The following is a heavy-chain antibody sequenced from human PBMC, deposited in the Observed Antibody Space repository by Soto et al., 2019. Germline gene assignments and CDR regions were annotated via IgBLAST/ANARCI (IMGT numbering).Heavy chain of an antibody. CDR3: VRDFRGAVAGSEFDH. CDR1: GFSFVSYW. CDR2: INGNADNS. Sequence: GSLRLSCAASGFSFVSYWMHWVRQVPGEGLAWVSRINGNADNSDYADSVKGRFTIPRDNAMNRLYLQMDSLRADDTGVYYCVRDFRGAVAGSEFDHWGQGTLVTVSS. J-gene: IGHJ4*02. V-gene: IGHV3-74*01. D-gene: IGHD6-19*01.